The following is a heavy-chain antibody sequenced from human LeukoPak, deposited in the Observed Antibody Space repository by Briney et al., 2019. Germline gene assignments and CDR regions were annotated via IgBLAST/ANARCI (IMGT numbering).Heavy chain of an antibody. CDR3: ARGRPKNYHGMDV. Sequence: SETLSLTCAVYGGSFSGYYWSWIRQPPGKGLEWIGEINHSGSTNYNPSLKSRVTISVDTSKNQFSLKLSSVTAADTAVYYCARGRPKNYHGMDVWGKGTTVTVSS. V-gene: IGHV4-34*01. CDR1: GGSFSGYY. J-gene: IGHJ6*04. CDR2: INHSGST.